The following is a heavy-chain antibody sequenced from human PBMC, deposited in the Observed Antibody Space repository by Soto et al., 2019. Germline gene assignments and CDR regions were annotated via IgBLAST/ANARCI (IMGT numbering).Heavy chain of an antibody. CDR3: ARENGQQDWFDP. J-gene: IGHJ5*02. V-gene: IGHV4-59*01. D-gene: IGHD6-13*01. CDR1: GGSISSYY. Sequence: QVQLQESGPGLVKPSETLSLTCNVSGGSISSYYWSWIRQPPGKGLEWIGYIDYSGSTNYNPSLKSRVTISVDTSKNQFSLKLSSVTAADTAVYYCARENGQQDWFDPWGQGTLVTVSS. CDR2: IDYSGST.